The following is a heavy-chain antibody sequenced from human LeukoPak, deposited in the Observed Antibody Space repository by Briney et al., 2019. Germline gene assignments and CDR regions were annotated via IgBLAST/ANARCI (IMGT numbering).Heavy chain of an antibody. CDR3: ARGGAAAGIRYFDY. D-gene: IGHD6-13*01. CDR1: GFTFSSYS. V-gene: IGHV3-21*04. Sequence: GGSLRLSCAASGFTFSSYSMNWVRQAPGKGLEWVSSISSSSSYIYYADSVKGRFTISRDNAKNSLYLQMNSLRVDDTAVYYCARGGAAAGIRYFDYWGQGTLVTVSS. J-gene: IGHJ4*02. CDR2: ISSSSSYI.